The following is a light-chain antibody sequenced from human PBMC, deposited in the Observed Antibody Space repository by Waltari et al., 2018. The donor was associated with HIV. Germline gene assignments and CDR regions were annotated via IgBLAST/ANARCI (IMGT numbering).Light chain of an antibody. V-gene: IGKV3-20*01. CDR2: GAS. CDR1: QTVTSNY. J-gene: IGKJ2*01. CDR3: HQYGTSPRT. Sequence: DIVMTQSPRTLSLSPGERATLSCRASQTVTSNYLAWYQVRPGQAPRLLIYGASIRATGVPDKCSGSGSGTDFTLTIGRLEPEDFAVYYCHQYGTSPRTFGQGSKVEIK.